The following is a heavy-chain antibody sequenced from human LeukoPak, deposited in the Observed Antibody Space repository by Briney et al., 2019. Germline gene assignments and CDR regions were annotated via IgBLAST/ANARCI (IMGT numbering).Heavy chain of an antibody. V-gene: IGHV3-30*04. J-gene: IGHJ6*02. CDR1: GFTFSSYA. CDR3: AKNGLLGSGSYSPGYYGMDV. D-gene: IGHD3-10*01. Sequence: PGRSLRLSCAASGFTFSSYAMHWVRQAPGKGLEWVAVISYDGSNKYYADSVKGRFTISRDNSKNTLYLQMNSLRAEDTAVYYCAKNGLLGSGSYSPGYYGMDVWGQGTTVTVSS. CDR2: ISYDGSNK.